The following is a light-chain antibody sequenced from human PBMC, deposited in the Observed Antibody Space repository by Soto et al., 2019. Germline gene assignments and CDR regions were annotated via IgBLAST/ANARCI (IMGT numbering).Light chain of an antibody. V-gene: IGKV3-15*01. CDR2: GAS. CDR1: QSVSSSY. Sequence: EIVMTQSPATLSVSPGERATLSCRAIQSVSSSYLAWYQQKPGQAPRLLLYGASTRATGVPARFSGSGSGTDFTLTVSSLQSEDFAVYYCQQYYNWPPWTFGLGTKVDIK. J-gene: IGKJ1*01. CDR3: QQYYNWPPWT.